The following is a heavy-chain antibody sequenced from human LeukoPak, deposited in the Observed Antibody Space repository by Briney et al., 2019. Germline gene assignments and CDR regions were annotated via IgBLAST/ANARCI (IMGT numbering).Heavy chain of an antibody. D-gene: IGHD1-7*01. CDR3: AREWLELKYYYYYMDV. CDR2: IYSGGST. CDR1: GFTVSSNY. Sequence: PGGSLRLSCAASGFTVSSNYMSWVRQAPGKGLEWVSVIYSGGSTYYADSVKGRFTISRDNSKNTLYLQMNSLRAEDTAVYYCAREWLELKYYYYYMDVWGKGTTVTVSS. V-gene: IGHV3-53*01. J-gene: IGHJ6*03.